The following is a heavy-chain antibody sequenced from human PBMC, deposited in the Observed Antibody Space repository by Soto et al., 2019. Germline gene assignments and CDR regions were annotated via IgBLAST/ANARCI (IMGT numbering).Heavy chain of an antibody. J-gene: IGHJ6*02. CDR3: AREWRYCSGGSCYSARSYYYGMDV. V-gene: IGHV3-53*01. D-gene: IGHD2-15*01. CDR2: IYSGGST. Sequence: GGSLRLSCAASGFTVSSNYMSWVRQAPGKGLEWVSVIYSGGSTYYADSVKGRFTISRDNSKNMLYLQMNSLRAEDTAVYYCAREWRYCSGGSCYSARSYYYGMDVWGQGTTVTVSS. CDR1: GFTVSSNY.